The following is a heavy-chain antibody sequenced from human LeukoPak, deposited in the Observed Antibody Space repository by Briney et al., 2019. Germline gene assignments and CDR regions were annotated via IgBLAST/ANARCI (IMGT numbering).Heavy chain of an antibody. D-gene: IGHD6-19*01. Sequence: PGGSLRLSRAASGFTFSSYEMNSVRHAAGKGLEWVSYISSSGSTIYYPDSVKGRFTISRDNSKNTRYLQMNSLRAEDTAVYYCAKGRMGSGWYELAYWGQGTLVTVSS. CDR3: AKGRMGSGWYELAY. J-gene: IGHJ4*02. CDR1: GFTFSSYE. V-gene: IGHV3-48*03. CDR2: ISSSGSTI.